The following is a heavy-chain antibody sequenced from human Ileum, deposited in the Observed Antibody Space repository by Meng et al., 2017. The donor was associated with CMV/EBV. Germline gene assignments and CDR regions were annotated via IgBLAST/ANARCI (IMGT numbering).Heavy chain of an antibody. Sequence: ASVKVSCKASGYTFTSYGVNWVRQAPGQGLEWMGWMSAYNGNTNYAQNLQDRVTMTTDTSTSTAYMELRSLRSDDTAVYYCARWGKVETDMVTTDYWGQGDRVNGAS. J-gene: IGHJ4*02. V-gene: IGHV1-18*01. D-gene: IGHD5-18*01. CDR2: MSAYNGNT. CDR3: ARWGKVETDMVTTDY. CDR1: GYTFTSYG.